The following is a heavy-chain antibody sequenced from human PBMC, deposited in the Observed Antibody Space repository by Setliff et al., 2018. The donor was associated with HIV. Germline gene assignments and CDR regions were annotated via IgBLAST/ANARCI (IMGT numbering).Heavy chain of an antibody. CDR3: ASTKVTPHGRYFQH. CDR2: VYYSGTT. V-gene: IGHV4-39*06. Sequence: PSETLSLTCSVSDGSMTSGSYYWGWIRQPPGKGLEWIGSVYYSGTTYYNPSLKSRLRMSVDTSKNQFTLKVISMTAADTAVYYCASTKVTPHGRYFQHWGQGTLVTVSS. J-gene: IGHJ1*01. CDR1: DGSMTSGSYY. D-gene: IGHD4-4*01.